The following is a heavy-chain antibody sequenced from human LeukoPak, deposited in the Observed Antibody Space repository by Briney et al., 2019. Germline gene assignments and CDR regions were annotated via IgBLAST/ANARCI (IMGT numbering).Heavy chain of an antibody. V-gene: IGHV5-51*01. Sequence: GGSLEISFKGSGSPFTSYWIGWVRQVPGKGLEWMGIIYPGDSDTKYSPSFQGQVTISANKSISTAYLQWRSLKASDTAMYYCARLVDTAYFDDWGQGTLVTVSS. CDR3: ARLVDTAYFDD. J-gene: IGHJ4*02. CDR1: GSPFTSYW. CDR2: IYPGDSDT. D-gene: IGHD5-18*01.